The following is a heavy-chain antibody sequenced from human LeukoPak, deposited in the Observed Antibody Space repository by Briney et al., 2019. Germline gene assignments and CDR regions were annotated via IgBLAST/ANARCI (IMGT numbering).Heavy chain of an antibody. D-gene: IGHD5-18*01. CDR2: IYYSGST. J-gene: IGHJ4*02. CDR3: ARSLDTAMVTAKLAGTHFDY. V-gene: IGHV4-39*07. CDR1: GGSISSSSYY. Sequence: SETLSLTCTVSGGSISSSSYYWGWIRQPPGKGLEWIGSIYYSGSTYYNPSLKSRVTISVDTSKNQFSLKLSSVTAADTAVYYCARSLDTAMVTAKLAGTHFDYWGQGTLVTVSS.